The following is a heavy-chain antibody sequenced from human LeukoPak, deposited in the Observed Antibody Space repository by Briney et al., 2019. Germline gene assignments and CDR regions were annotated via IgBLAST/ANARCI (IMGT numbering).Heavy chain of an antibody. J-gene: IGHJ6*02. CDR1: GFTFSSYW. V-gene: IGHV3-7*01. D-gene: IGHD3-22*01. Sequence: GGSLRLSCAASGFTFSSYWMSWVRQAPGKGLEWVANIEQDGSEKYYVDSVKGRFTISRDNAKNSLYLQMNSLRAEDTAVYYCARDRRYYYDSSGGDYYYYYGMDVWGQGTTVTVSS. CDR3: ARDRRYYYDSSGGDYYYYYGMDV. CDR2: IEQDGSEK.